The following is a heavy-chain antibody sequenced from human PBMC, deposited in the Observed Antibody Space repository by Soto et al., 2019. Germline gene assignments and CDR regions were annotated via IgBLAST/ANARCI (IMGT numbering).Heavy chain of an antibody. CDR1: GGSISSSNW. CDR3: ARGNTSPSYYYYGMDV. J-gene: IGHJ6*02. D-gene: IGHD5-18*01. V-gene: IGHV4-4*02. Sequence: PSETLSLTCAVSGGSISSSNWWSWVRQPPGKGLEWIGEIYHSGSTNYNPSLRSRVTISVDKSKNQFSLKLSSVTAADTAVYYCARGNTSPSYYYYGMDVWGQGTTVTVSS. CDR2: IYHSGST.